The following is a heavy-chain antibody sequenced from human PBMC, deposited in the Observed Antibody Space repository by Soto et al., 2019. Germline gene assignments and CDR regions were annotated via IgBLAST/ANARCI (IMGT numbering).Heavy chain of an antibody. Sequence: PEALSLTYTVSGGSTSPSRCHGGCIRQHPRKGLEWIASIKYSGTTFYNPSLKSRVTLSVDTSKNQFALKLSSVTAAETAVYYCARHGITGSYYDAFDIWGQGTMVT. V-gene: IGHV4-39*01. CDR1: GGSTSPSRCH. CDR2: IKYSGTT. CDR3: ARHGITGSYYDAFDI. D-gene: IGHD1-26*01. J-gene: IGHJ3*02.